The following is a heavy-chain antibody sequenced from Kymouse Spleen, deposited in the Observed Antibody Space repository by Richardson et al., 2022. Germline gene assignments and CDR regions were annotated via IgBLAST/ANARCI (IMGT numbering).Heavy chain of an antibody. D-gene: IGHD6-19*01. CDR1: GFTFSSYG. V-gene: IGHV3-30*18. CDR2: ISYDGSNK. Sequence: QVQLVESGGGVVQPGRSLRLSCAASGFTFSSYGMHWVRQAPGKGLEWVAVISYDGSNKYYADSVKGRFTISRDNSKNTLYLQMNSLRAEDTAVYYCAKRGPSGDAFDIWGQGTMVTVSS. J-gene: IGHJ3*02. CDR3: AKRGPSGDAFDI.